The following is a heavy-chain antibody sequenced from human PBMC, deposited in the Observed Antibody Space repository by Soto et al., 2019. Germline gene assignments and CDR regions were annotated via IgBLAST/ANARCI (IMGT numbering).Heavy chain of an antibody. CDR3: AKDTGNYYYYGMDV. V-gene: IGHV3-9*01. CDR2: ISWNSGSI. CDR1: GFTFDDYA. J-gene: IGHJ6*02. Sequence: PGGSLRLSCAASGFTFDDYAMHWVRQAPGKGLEWVSGISWNSGSIGYADSVKGRLTISRDNAKNSLYLQMNSLRAEDTALYYCAKDTGNYYYYGMDVWGQGTTVTVSS.